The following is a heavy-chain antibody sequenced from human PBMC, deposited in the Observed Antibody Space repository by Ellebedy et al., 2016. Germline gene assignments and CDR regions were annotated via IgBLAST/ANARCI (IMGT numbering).Heavy chain of an antibody. CDR2: IYYSGST. CDR3: ARGLLSGRYYGSGIDNWFDP. D-gene: IGHD3-10*01. Sequence: SETLSLTCTVSGGSISSYYWGWIRQPPGKGLEWIGYIYYSGSTNYNPSLKSRVTISVDTSKNQFSLKLSSVTAADTAVYYCARGLLSGRYYGSGIDNWFDPWGQGTLVTVSS. CDR1: GGSISSYY. V-gene: IGHV4-59*08. J-gene: IGHJ5*02.